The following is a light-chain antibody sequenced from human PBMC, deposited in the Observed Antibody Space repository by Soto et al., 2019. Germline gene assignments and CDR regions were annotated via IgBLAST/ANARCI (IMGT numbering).Light chain of an antibody. CDR3: QQYATSPLT. V-gene: IGKV3-20*01. J-gene: IGKJ4*01. Sequence: EIVLTQSPGTVSLSPGERATLSCRASQSITTSLAWYQRKPGQAPRLLIYDASTRATAIPDRFSGSGSGTEFTLTLSRLEAEDFAVYYCQQYATSPLTFRGGTKVEIK. CDR1: QSITTS. CDR2: DAS.